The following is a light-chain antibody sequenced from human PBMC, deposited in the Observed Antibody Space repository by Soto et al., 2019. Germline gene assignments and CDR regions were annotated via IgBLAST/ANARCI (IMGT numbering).Light chain of an antibody. Sequence: DIVMTQSPDSLAVSLGERATINCKSSQGVLYSSSNKNYLAWYQQKPGQPPKLLIYWASTRESGVPDRFSGSGSGTDFTLTISSLQAEDVALYYCQQYYSTPRTFAQGTKLEIK. V-gene: IGKV4-1*01. CDR3: QQYYSTPRT. CDR2: WAS. J-gene: IGKJ2*01. CDR1: QGVLYSSSNKNY.